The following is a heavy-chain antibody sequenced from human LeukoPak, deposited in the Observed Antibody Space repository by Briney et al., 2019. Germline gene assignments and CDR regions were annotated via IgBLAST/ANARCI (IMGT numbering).Heavy chain of an antibody. CDR2: INPNSGDT. J-gene: IGHJ4*02. Sequence: GASVKVSCKASGYTFTGYYMHWVRQAPGQRLEWMGWINPNSGDTNYAQKFQGRVTMTRDTSISTAYMELSRLASDDTAVYYCVPGGTVTTPPPYYFDYWGQGTLVTVSS. V-gene: IGHV1-2*02. D-gene: IGHD4-17*01. CDR1: GYTFTGYY. CDR3: VPGGTVTTPPPYYFDY.